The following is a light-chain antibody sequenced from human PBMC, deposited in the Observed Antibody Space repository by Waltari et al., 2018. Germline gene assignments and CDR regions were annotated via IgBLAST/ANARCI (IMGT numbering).Light chain of an antibody. Sequence: EIVLTQSPATLSLSPGERATLFCRASQTVGTYLAWYQQKPGQPPRLLIFDASSRSTGIPAKFRGSGSGTDFTRTVSNLEPEDFAVYFCQQRSSWPYTFGQGTRLEI. V-gene: IGKV3-11*01. CDR1: QTVGTY. CDR2: DAS. CDR3: QQRSSWPYT. J-gene: IGKJ2*01.